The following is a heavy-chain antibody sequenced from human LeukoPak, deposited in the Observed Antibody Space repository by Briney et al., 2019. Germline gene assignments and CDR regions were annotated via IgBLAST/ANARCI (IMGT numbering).Heavy chain of an antibody. D-gene: IGHD1-26*01. V-gene: IGHV3-7*01. Sequence: GGSLRLSCAASGFTFSSYAMSWVRQAPGKGLEWVANIKQDGSEKNYVDSVKGRFTISRDNAKNSLYLQMNSLRAEDTAVYYCARVVGATQYYFDYWGQGTLVTVSS. J-gene: IGHJ4*02. CDR1: GFTFSSYA. CDR2: IKQDGSEK. CDR3: ARVVGATQYYFDY.